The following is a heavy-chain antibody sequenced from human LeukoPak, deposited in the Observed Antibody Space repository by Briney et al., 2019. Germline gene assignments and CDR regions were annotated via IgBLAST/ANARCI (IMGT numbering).Heavy chain of an antibody. D-gene: IGHD3-16*02. J-gene: IGHJ4*02. V-gene: IGHV1-18*01. CDR2: ISAYNGNT. CDR3: ARDLPMITFGGVIVMDY. Sequence: ASVKVSCKASGYTFTSYGISWVRQAPGQGLEWMGWISAYNGNTNYAQKLQGRVTMTTDTSTSTAYMELRSLRSDDTAVYYCARDLPMITFGGVIVMDYWGQGTLVTVSS. CDR1: GYTFTSYG.